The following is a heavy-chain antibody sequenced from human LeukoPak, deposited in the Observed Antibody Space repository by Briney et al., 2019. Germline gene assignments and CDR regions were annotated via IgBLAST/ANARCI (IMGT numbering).Heavy chain of an antibody. CDR3: VRWQYYGGNCFFSAFVI. D-gene: IGHD2-21*01. J-gene: IGHJ3*02. CDR2: IHHSGST. CDR1: AGSISDSY. Sequence: PSETLSLTCTVSAGSISDSYWSWIRQSPGKGLEWIGYIHHSGSTNSRPPLKSRVTISLGTPNNQFYLKLNSVTAADTAIYCCVRWQYYGGNCFFSAFVIWGQGKMVTVSS. V-gene: IGHV4-59*01.